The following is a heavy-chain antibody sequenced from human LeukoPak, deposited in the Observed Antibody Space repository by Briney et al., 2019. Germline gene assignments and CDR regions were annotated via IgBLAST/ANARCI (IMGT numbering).Heavy chain of an antibody. CDR3: ARQDPYTSGWYP. CDR1: GFTFNNYA. Sequence: AGSLRLSCAASGFTFNNYAMSWVRQAPGKGLEWVSAISDSGGYTYYADSVKGRFTISRDNSKNTLYLQMNSLRAEDTAVYYCARQDPYTSGWYPWGQGTLVTVSS. CDR2: ISDSGGYT. D-gene: IGHD6-19*01. J-gene: IGHJ5*02. V-gene: IGHV3-23*01.